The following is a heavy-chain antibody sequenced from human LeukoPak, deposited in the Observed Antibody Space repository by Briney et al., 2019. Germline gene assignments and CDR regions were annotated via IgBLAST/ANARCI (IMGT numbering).Heavy chain of an antibody. CDR2: MNPNSGNT. J-gene: IGHJ4*02. CDR1: GYTFTSYD. CDR3: ARLYDSSGYYYFDY. Sequence: ASVKVSCKASGYTFTSYDINWVRQATGQGLEWMGWMNPNSGNTGYAQKFQGRVTITRNTSISTAYMELSSLRSEDTAVYYCARLYDSSGYYYFDYWGQGTLVTVSS. V-gene: IGHV1-8*03. D-gene: IGHD3-22*01.